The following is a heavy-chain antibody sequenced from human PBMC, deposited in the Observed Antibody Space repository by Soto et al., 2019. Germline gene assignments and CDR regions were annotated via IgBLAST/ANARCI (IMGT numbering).Heavy chain of an antibody. V-gene: IGHV4-34*01. Sequence: SETLSLTCAVYGGSFSGYYWSWIRQPPGKGLEWIGEINHSGSTNYNPSLKSRVTISVDTSKNQFSLKLSSVTAADTAVYYCARGRVVVAATPYYYYYYGMDVWGQGTTVTVSS. J-gene: IGHJ6*02. CDR2: INHSGST. CDR3: ARGRVVVAATPYYYYYYGMDV. CDR1: GGSFSGYY. D-gene: IGHD2-15*01.